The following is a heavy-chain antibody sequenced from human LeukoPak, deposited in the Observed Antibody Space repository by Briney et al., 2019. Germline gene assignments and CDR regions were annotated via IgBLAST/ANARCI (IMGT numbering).Heavy chain of an antibody. D-gene: IGHD3-22*01. Sequence: PSETLSLTCTVSGGSISSYYWSWIRQPPGKGLEWIGRIYTSGSTNYNPSLKSRVTISVDTSKSQFSLKLSSVTAADTAVYYCASRWGYYDSSGYYYVTPDIWGQGTMVTVSS. J-gene: IGHJ3*02. CDR1: GGSISSYY. CDR2: IYTSGST. CDR3: ASRWGYYDSSGYYYVTPDI. V-gene: IGHV4-4*07.